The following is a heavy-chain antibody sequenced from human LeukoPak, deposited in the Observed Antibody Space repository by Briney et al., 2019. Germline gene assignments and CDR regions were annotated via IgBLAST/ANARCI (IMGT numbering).Heavy chain of an antibody. J-gene: IGHJ4*02. CDR1: GFTFSSYG. V-gene: IGHV3-30*18. Sequence: GGSLRLSCAASGFTFSSYGMHWVRQAPGKGLEWVAVISYDGSNKYYADSVKGRFTISRDNSKNTLYLQMNSLRAEDTAVYYCAENNDSSGYYTLWGQGTLVTVSS. CDR2: ISYDGSNK. D-gene: IGHD3-22*01. CDR3: AENNDSSGYYTL.